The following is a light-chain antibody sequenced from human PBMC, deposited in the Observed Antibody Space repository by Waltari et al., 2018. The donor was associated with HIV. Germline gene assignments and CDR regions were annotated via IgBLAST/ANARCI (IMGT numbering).Light chain of an antibody. V-gene: IGLV1-44*01. CDR1: RSHIGRNT. CDR3: TTWDDRLNALV. Sequence: QSVLTQPPPASGTPAQTVTISCSGSRSHIGRNTVKWYQPLPGTAPKRLIYSNNVRPSGVPDRFSGFKSGTSASLAISGLQSQDEADYYCTTWDDRLNALVFGGGTEVTVL. J-gene: IGLJ3*02. CDR2: SNN.